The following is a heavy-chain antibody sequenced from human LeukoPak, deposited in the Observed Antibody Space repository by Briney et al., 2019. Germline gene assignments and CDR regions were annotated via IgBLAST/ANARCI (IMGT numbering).Heavy chain of an antibody. V-gene: IGHV4-39*01. D-gene: IGHD6-19*01. CDR1: GVSTTNGIYY. Sequence: PSETLSLTCTVSGVSTTNGIYYWAWIRQLPGKGLEWIGSVHNVGSTYYNLSLRSRVTMSIDTSKNQFSLRLNSVTAADTAVYYCARHAEYNSGWHFYLDHWGQGILVTVSS. CDR3: ARHAEYNSGWHFYLDH. CDR2: VHNVGST. J-gene: IGHJ4*02.